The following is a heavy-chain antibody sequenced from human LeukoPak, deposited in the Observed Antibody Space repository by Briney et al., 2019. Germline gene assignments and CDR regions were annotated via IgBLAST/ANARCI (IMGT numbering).Heavy chain of an antibody. CDR3: ARGRVSSSTWYSTYYYYFYMDL. CDR2: IYYSGST. D-gene: IGHD6-13*01. V-gene: IGHV4-59*01. CDR1: GGSMRSYY. Sequence: SETLSLTCTVSGGSMRSYYWNWIRQPPGKGLEWIGYIYYSGSTNYNPSLESRVTISVDTSKNQFSLKVKSVTAADTAVYFCARGRVSSSTWYSTYYYYFYMDLWGKGTTVTVSS. J-gene: IGHJ6*03.